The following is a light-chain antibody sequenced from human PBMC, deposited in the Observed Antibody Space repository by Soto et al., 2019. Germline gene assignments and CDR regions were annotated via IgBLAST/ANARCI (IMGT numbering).Light chain of an antibody. V-gene: IGLV1-47*01. J-gene: IGLJ1*01. CDR2: RNV. CDR3: AAWDDSLSGTDA. CDR1: SSNIGKNF. Sequence: QSVLTQPPSASGTPGPRVTISCSGASSNIGKNFVYWYQQLPRTTPKLLISRNVQRPSGVPERFSGSKSGTSASLAISGLRSEDEAEYYCAAWDDSLSGTDAFGTGTKLTVL.